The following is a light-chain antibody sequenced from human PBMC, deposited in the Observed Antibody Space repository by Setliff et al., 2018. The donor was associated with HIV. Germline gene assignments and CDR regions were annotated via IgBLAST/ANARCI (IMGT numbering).Light chain of an antibody. CDR3: NSYTSSSTYV. CDR1: SSDVGGYNY. CDR2: DVS. Sequence: QSALTQPASVSGSPGQSTTISCTGTSSDVGGYNYVSWYQHHPGKAPKLMIYDVSKRPSGLSNRFSGSKSGNSASLTISGLQAEDEADYYCNSYTSSSTYVFGTGTKVTVL. V-gene: IGLV2-14*03. J-gene: IGLJ1*01.